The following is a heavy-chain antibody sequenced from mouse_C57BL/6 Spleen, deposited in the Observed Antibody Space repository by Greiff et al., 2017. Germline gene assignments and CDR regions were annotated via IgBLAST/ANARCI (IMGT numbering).Heavy chain of an antibody. D-gene: IGHD2-4*01. CDR3: AREGYDYDGFAY. Sequence: QVQLQQPGAELVRPGSSVKLSCKASGYTFTSYWMHWVKQRPIQGLEWICNIDPSDSETHYNQKFKDKATLTVDKSSSTAYMQLSSLTSEDSAVYYCAREGYDYDGFAYWGQGTLVTVSA. V-gene: IGHV1-52*01. CDR1: GYTFTSYW. J-gene: IGHJ3*01. CDR2: IDPSDSET.